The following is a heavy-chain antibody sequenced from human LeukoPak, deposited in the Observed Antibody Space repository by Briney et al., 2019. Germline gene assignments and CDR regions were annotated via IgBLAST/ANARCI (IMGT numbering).Heavy chain of an antibody. Sequence: PGGSLRLSCAASGFTFSSYSMNWGRQAPGKGLEWVSYISSSSSTIYYADSVKGRFTISRDNAKNSLYLQMNSLRAEDTAVYYCARGSGAILTGNDYWGQGTLVTVSS. V-gene: IGHV3-48*01. D-gene: IGHD3-9*01. CDR2: ISSSSSTI. CDR1: GFTFSSYS. CDR3: ARGSGAILTGNDY. J-gene: IGHJ4*02.